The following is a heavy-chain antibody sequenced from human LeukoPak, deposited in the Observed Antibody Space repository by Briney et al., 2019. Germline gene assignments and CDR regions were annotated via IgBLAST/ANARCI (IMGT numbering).Heavy chain of an antibody. V-gene: IGHV4-38-2*02. CDR2: IYHSGST. CDR1: GYSISSGYY. CDR3: ARDGSIAVAGSVDY. Sequence: SETLSLTCAVSGYSISSGYYWGWIRQPPGKGLEWIGSIYHSGSTYYNPSLKSRVTISVDTSKNQFSLKLSSVTAADTAVYYCARDGSIAVAGSVDYWGQGTLVTVSS. D-gene: IGHD6-19*01. J-gene: IGHJ4*02.